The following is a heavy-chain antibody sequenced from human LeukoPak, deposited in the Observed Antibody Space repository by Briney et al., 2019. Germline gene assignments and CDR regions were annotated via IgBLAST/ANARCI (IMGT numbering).Heavy chain of an antibody. CDR2: IQYDGSTT. D-gene: IGHD2-15*01. J-gene: IGHJ3*02. CDR1: GFSFSSYW. Sequence: GGSLRLSCAASGFSFSSYWMHWVRQAPGKGLVWVARIQYDGSTTNYADSVKGRFTISRDNAKKALYVQMNSLRAEDTAVYYCARALVAGVTLNALDIWGQGTMVTVSS. V-gene: IGHV3-74*01. CDR3: ARALVAGVTLNALDI.